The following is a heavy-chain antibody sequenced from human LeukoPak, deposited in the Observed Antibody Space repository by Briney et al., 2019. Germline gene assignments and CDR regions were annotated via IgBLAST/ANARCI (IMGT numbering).Heavy chain of an antibody. J-gene: IGHJ4*02. CDR2: TYYRSKWYN. V-gene: IGHV6-1*01. CDR3: ARDFDY. CDR1: GDSVSSDTAA. Sequence: SQTLSLTCAISGDSVSSDTAAWNWTRQSPSRGLEWLGGTYYRSKWYNDYSSSVKGRITITADTSTNRFSLQLKSVTPEDTAVHYCARDFDYWGQGILVTVSS.